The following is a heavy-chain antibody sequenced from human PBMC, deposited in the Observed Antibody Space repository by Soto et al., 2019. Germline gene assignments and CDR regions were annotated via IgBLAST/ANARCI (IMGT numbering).Heavy chain of an antibody. CDR2: ISAYNGNT. CDR1: GYTFTSYG. V-gene: IGHV1-18*01. CDR3: ARDLGGSYYAPVDY. D-gene: IGHD1-26*01. Sequence: GASVHVSCKASGYTFTSYGISWVRQAPGQGLEWMGWISAYNGNTKYAQKLQGRVTTTTDTSTSTAYMELRSLRSDDTAVYYCARDLGGSYYAPVDYWGQGTLVTVSS. J-gene: IGHJ4*02.